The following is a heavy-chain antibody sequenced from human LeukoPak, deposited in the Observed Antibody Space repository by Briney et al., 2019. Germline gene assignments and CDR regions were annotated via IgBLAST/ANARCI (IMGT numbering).Heavy chain of an antibody. V-gene: IGHV3-23*01. Sequence: GGSLRLSCAASGFTFSSYAISWVRQAPGKGLEWVSAISGSGGSTYYADSVKGRFTISRDNSKNTLYLQMNSLRAEDTAVYYCAKDPVVPAADTYYYYGMDVWGQGTTVTVSS. CDR3: AKDPVVPAADTYYYYGMDV. J-gene: IGHJ6*02. CDR2: ISGSGGST. D-gene: IGHD2-2*01. CDR1: GFTFSSYA.